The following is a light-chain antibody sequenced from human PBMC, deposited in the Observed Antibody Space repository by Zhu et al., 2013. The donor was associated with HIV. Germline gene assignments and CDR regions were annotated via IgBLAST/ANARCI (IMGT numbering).Light chain of an antibody. CDR1: QDIASD. Sequence: IQLTQSPSPLSASVGDRVTITCRASQDIASDLAWYQQKSGRTPELLIYGASTLQSGVPSRFSGSGSGTDFTLTINSLQPEDFATYYCQKYNSAPWTFGQGTKVEIK. CDR2: GAS. V-gene: IGKV1-9*01. CDR3: QKYNSAPWT. J-gene: IGKJ1*01.